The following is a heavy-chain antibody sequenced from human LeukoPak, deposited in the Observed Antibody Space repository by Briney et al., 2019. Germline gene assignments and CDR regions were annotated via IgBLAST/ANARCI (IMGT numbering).Heavy chain of an antibody. V-gene: IGHV3-23*01. D-gene: IGHD3-16*01. J-gene: IGHJ4*02. CDR3: ARDNDSRDPPHFDY. Sequence: PGGTLRLSCAASGFTFSNYGMSWVRQPPGKGLEWVSSISGSGIGTYYADTVKGRFTISRDNSKNMLYLQMNSLRAEDTAVYYCARDNDSRDPPHFDYWGQGTLVTVSS. CDR1: GFTFSNYG. CDR2: ISGSGIGT.